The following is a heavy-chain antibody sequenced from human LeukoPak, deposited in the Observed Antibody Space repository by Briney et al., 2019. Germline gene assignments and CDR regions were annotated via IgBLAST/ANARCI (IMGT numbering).Heavy chain of an antibody. CDR1: GYTFTGYY. D-gene: IGHD2-2*01. CDR3: ARAWYCSSTSCYFWFDP. V-gene: IGHV1-2*06. CDR2: INPNSGGT. J-gene: IGHJ5*02. Sequence: ASVKVSCKASGYTFTGYYMHWVRQAPGQGLEWMGRINPNSGGTNYAQKFQGRVTMTRDTSISTAYMELSRLRSDDTAVYYCARAWYCSSTSCYFWFDPWGQGTLVTDSS.